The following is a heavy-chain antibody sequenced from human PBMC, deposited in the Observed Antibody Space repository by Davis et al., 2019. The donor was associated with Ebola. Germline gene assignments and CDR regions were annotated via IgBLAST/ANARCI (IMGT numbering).Heavy chain of an antibody. V-gene: IGHV1-8*01. J-gene: IGHJ4*02. CDR3: ARASDSYYFDY. CDR2: MNPNSGNT. CDR1: GYTFTSYD. Sequence: ASVKVSCKASGYTFTSYDINWVRQATGQGLEWMGWMNPNSGNTGYAQKFQGRVTMTTDTSTSTAYMELRSLRSDDTAVYYCARASDSYYFDYWGQGTLVTVSS. D-gene: IGHD3-22*01.